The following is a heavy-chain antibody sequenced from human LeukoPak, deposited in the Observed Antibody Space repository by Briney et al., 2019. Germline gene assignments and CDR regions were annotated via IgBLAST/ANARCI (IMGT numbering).Heavy chain of an antibody. CDR2: IKHDGSEK. CDR1: GFPFDRYW. Sequence: GGSLRLSCAASGFPFDRYWMSWVRLAPGKGLEWVANIKHDGSEKTFVDSVKGRFTISRDNAENSLYLQMNSLRAEDTAVYYCARQPIYETYFDFWGQGTLVTVSS. CDR3: ARQPIYETYFDF. V-gene: IGHV3-7*01. D-gene: IGHD3-16*01. J-gene: IGHJ4*02.